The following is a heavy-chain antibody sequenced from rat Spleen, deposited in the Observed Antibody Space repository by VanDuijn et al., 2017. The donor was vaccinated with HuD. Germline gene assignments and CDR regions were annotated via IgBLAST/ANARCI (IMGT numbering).Heavy chain of an antibody. V-gene: IGHV5-25*01. J-gene: IGHJ2*01. CDR3: ATQGITAPHFDY. CDR2: ISTGGGNT. CDR1: GFTFSNYY. Sequence: EVQLVESGGGLVQPGRSMKLSCAASGFTFSNYYLAWVRQAPTKGLEWVVSISTGGGNTYYRTSVQGRFTISRDNAKRPRYLQMDSLGSEDTATYYCATQGITAPHFDYWGQGVMVTVSS. D-gene: IGHD1-4*01.